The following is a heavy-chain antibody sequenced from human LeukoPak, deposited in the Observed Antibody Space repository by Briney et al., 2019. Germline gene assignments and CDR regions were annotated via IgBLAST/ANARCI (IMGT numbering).Heavy chain of an antibody. D-gene: IGHD5-18*01. CDR2: ISGSGGST. V-gene: IGHV3-23*01. CDR3: AKAPSYGLRAYYFDY. CDR1: GFTFSSYA. J-gene: IGHJ4*02. Sequence: GGSLRLSCAASGFTFSSYAMSWVRQAPGKGPEWVSAISGSGGSTYYADSVKGRFTISRDNSKNTLYLQMNSLRAEDTAVYYCAKAPSYGLRAYYFDYWGQGTLVTVSS.